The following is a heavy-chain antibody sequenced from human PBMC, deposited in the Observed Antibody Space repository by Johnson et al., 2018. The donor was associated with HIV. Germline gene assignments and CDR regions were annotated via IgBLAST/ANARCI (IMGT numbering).Heavy chain of an antibody. D-gene: IGHD3-3*01. J-gene: IGHJ3*02. V-gene: IGHV3-30*02. Sequence: QMQLVESGGGVVQPGGSLRLSCAASGFTFSSYGMHWVRQAPGKGLEWVAFIRYDGSYKYYADSVKGRFTISRDNSKNTRYLQMHSRRAEETAVYYCAKLTIFGVVPPNEGDAFDIWGQGTMVTVSS. CDR1: GFTFSSYG. CDR2: IRYDGSYK. CDR3: AKLTIFGVVPPNEGDAFDI.